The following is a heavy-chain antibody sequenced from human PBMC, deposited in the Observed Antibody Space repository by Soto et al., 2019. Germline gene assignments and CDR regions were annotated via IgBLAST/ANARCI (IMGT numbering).Heavy chain of an antibody. CDR3: AKDGGSELRFLEWLLSYGMDV. V-gene: IGHV3-30*18. Sequence: PGGSLRLSCAASGFTFSSYGMHWVRQAPGKGLEWVAVISYDGSNKYYADSVKGRFTISRDNSKNTLYLQMNSLRAEDTAVYYCAKDGGSELRFLEWLLSYGMDVWGQGTTVTV. CDR2: ISYDGSNK. D-gene: IGHD3-3*01. J-gene: IGHJ6*02. CDR1: GFTFSSYG.